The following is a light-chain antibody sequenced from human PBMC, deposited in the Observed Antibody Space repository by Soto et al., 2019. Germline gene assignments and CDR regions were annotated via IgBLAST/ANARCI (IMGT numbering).Light chain of an antibody. CDR1: QSVSSW. Sequence: DIQMTQTPATLSAFAGDRVTVTCRASQSVSSWVAWYQEKPGRGPKLLIYDASTWQSGVPSRFIGRGSGTEFTLTITSLQPDDFATYYCQHYNTYSSGTFGQGTRVEVK. CDR3: QHYNTYSSGT. J-gene: IGKJ1*01. V-gene: IGKV1-5*01. CDR2: DAS.